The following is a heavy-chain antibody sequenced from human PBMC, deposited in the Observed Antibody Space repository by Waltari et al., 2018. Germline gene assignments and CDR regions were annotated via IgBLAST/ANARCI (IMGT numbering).Heavy chain of an antibody. CDR3: ARDLGYYDSSGYYY. CDR2: ISSSSSSK. V-gene: IGHV3-21*01. Sequence: EVQLVESGGGLVKPGGSLRLSCAASGFTFSSYSMNWVRQAPGKGLDGVSSISSSSSSKYSAYSGKGRFTISRDNAKNSLYLQMNSLRAEDTAVYYCARDLGYYDSSGYYYWGQGTLVTVSS. J-gene: IGHJ4*02. CDR1: GFTFSSYS. D-gene: IGHD3-22*01.